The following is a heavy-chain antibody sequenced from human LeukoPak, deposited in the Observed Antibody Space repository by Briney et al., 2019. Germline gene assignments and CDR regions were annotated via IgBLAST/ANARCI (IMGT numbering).Heavy chain of an antibody. CDR1: GFAFGTYW. Sequence: GGSLRLSCAASGFAFGTYWMTWVRQAPGKGLEWVANIKIDGNEKRYADSVKGRFTISRDNAKNSLYLQMSSLRAEDTAVYYCARRVVGGTDYFDYCGDGTLVTVSS. D-gene: IGHD1-26*01. V-gene: IGHV3-7*01. J-gene: IGHJ4*01. CDR2: IKIDGNEK. CDR3: ARRVVGGTDYFDY.